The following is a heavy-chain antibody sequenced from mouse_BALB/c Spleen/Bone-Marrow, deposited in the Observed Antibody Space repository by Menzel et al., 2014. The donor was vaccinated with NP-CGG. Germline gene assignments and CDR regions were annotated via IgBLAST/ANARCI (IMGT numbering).Heavy chain of an antibody. J-gene: IGHJ1*01. CDR1: GFTFXDYY. V-gene: IGHV5-4*02. D-gene: IGHD1-1*01. CDR3: ARDSLYYYGSSYGYFDV. Sequence: EVKLVESGGGLMKPGGSLKLSCAASGFTFXDYYMYWVRQTPEKRLEWVATISNGGSYTYYPDSVKGRFTISRDNAKNNLYLQMSSLKSEDTAMYYCARDSLYYYGSSYGYFDVWGAGTRSPSPQ. CDR2: ISNGGSYT.